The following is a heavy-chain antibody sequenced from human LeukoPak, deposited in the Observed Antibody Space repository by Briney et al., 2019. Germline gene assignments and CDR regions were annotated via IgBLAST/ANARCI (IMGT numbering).Heavy chain of an antibody. CDR2: ISYDVSNK. V-gene: IGHV3-30*18. CDR3: AKDPGKQWLVGGVDY. Sequence: GRSLRLSCAVSGFTFSSYGMHWVRQAAGKGLGWVAVISYDVSNKFYADSVKGRFTISRDNSKNTLYLQMNSLRAEDTAVYYCAKDPGKQWLVGGVDYWGQGTLVTVSS. D-gene: IGHD6-19*01. J-gene: IGHJ4*02. CDR1: GFTFSSYG.